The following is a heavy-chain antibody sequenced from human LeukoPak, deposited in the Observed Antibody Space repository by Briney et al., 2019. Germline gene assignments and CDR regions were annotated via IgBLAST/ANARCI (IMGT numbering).Heavy chain of an antibody. D-gene: IGHD3-10*01. Sequence: GESLKISCKGSGHSFTNCWIALVRQMPGKGLEWMGTIYPGDSDTRYSPSFQGQVTISADKSISTAYLQWSSLKASDTAIYYCARSGTVAPGGFDYWGQGTLVTVSS. CDR1: GHSFTNCW. CDR2: IYPGDSDT. V-gene: IGHV5-51*01. CDR3: ARSGTVAPGGFDY. J-gene: IGHJ4*02.